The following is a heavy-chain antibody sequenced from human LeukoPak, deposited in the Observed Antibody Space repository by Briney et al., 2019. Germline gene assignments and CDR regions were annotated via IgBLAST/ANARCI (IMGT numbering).Heavy chain of an antibody. CDR1: GFTFSSYE. J-gene: IGHJ5*02. Sequence: PGGSLRLSCAASGFTFSSYEMNWVRQAPGKGLEWVSYISSSGSTIYHADSVKGRFTISRDNAKNSLYLQMNSLRAEDTAVYYCARAKSVDTAMWFDPWGQGTLVTVSS. V-gene: IGHV3-48*03. CDR2: ISSSGSTI. D-gene: IGHD5-18*01. CDR3: ARAKSVDTAMWFDP.